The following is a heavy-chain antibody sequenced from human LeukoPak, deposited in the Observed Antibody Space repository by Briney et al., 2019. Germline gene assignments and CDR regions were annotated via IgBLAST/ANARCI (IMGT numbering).Heavy chain of an antibody. Sequence: PSETLSLTCTVSGGSVSSGSYYWSWIRQPPGKGLEWIGYIYYSGSTTYNPSLNSRVTISVDTSKNQFSLKLSSVTAAGTAVYYCASKRGSGSPFDYWGQGTLVTVSS. D-gene: IGHD1-26*01. CDR1: GGSVSSGSYY. CDR3: ASKRGSGSPFDY. CDR2: IYYSGST. J-gene: IGHJ4*02. V-gene: IGHV4-61*01.